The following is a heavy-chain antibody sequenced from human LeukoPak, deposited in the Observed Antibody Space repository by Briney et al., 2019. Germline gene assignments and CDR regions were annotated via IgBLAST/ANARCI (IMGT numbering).Heavy chain of an antibody. J-gene: IGHJ6*02. Sequence: GGSLRLSCAASGFTFSSYAMHWVRQAPGKGLEWVAVISYDGSNKYYADSVKRRFTISRDNSKNTLYLQMNSLRAEDTAVYYCARAPPGGGDLSYYYYGMDVWGQGTTVTVSS. CDR1: GFTFSSYA. CDR2: ISYDGSNK. CDR3: ARAPPGGGDLSYYYYGMDV. D-gene: IGHD2-21*01. V-gene: IGHV3-30-3*01.